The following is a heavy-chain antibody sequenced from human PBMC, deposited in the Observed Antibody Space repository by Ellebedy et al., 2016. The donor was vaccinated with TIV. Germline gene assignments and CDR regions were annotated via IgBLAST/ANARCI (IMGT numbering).Heavy chain of an antibody. CDR1: GFTFRNYA. J-gene: IGHJ6*02. CDR2: ISGSGGST. CDR3: AKVRSYCGSTTCLTPHGLDV. V-gene: IGHV3-23*01. Sequence: GESLKISCAASGFTFRNYAMSWVRQAPGKGLEWVSGISGSGGSTYYAESVKGRFTISRDNSKNTLYLQMNSLRAEDTAVYYCAKVRSYCGSTTCLTPHGLDVWGQGTTVTVSS. D-gene: IGHD2-2*01.